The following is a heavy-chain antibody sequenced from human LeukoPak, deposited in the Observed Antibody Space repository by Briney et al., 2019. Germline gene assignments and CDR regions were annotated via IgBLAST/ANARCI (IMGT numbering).Heavy chain of an antibody. CDR3: AREVRCGDDCYSDY. CDR2: IIPIFGTA. Sequence: ASVKVSCKASGGTFSSYAISWVRQAPGQGLEWMGRIIPIFGTANYAQKFQGRVTITTGESTSTAYMELSSLRSEDTAVYYCAREVRCGDDCYSDYWGQGTLVTVSS. V-gene: IGHV1-69*05. J-gene: IGHJ4*02. D-gene: IGHD2-21*02. CDR1: GGTFSSYA.